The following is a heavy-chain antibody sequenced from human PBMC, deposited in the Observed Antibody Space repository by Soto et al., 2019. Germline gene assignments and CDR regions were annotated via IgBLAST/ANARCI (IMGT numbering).Heavy chain of an antibody. CDR2: IWYDGGNK. CDR1: GFTFSSYG. CDR3: ARGGVRGPRADYYYYGMDG. J-gene: IGHJ6*02. V-gene: IGHV3-33*01. D-gene: IGHD2-21*01. Sequence: QVQLVESGGGVVQPGKSLRLSCEAAGFTFSSYGMHWVRQAPGKGLEWVAVIWYDGGNKYYADSVKGRFTISRDNAKKTLYLEMNSLRAEDTAVFYCARGGVRGPRADYYYYGMDGWGQGTTVTVSS.